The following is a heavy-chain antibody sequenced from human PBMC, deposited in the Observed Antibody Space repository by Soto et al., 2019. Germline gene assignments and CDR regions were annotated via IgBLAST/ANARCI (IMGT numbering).Heavy chain of an antibody. J-gene: IGHJ4*02. CDR1: GGSFSGYY. Sequence: QVQLQQWGAGLLKPSETLSLTCAVYGGSFSGYYWSWIRQPPGKGLEWIGEINHSGSTNYNPSLXSRVTISVDTXXNXFXXKLRSVTAADTAVYYCARATRDGYNYRIRGYYFDYWGQGTLVTVSS. D-gene: IGHD5-12*01. CDR2: INHSGST. V-gene: IGHV4-34*01. CDR3: ARATRDGYNYRIRGYYFDY.